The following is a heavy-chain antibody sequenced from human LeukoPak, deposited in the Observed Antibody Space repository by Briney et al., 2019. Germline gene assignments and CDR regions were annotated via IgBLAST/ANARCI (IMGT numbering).Heavy chain of an antibody. Sequence: GGSLRLSCEASGFTFGTYGMTWVRQVPGKGLEWVSGITGSSTWTYFADSVKGRFTISRDNSKNTLHLQMNNLRVEDTAIYYCARELVSLGTGYFDLWGRGSLVTVSS. V-gene: IGHV3-23*01. D-gene: IGHD7-27*01. J-gene: IGHJ2*01. CDR1: GFTFGTYG. CDR3: ARELVSLGTGYFDL. CDR2: ITGSSTWT.